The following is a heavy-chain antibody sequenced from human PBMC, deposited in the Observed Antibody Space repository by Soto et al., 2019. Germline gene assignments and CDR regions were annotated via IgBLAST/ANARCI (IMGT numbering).Heavy chain of an antibody. CDR2: ISSSSSTI. Sequence: GGSLRLSCAASGFTFSSYSMNWVRQAPGKGLEWVSYISSSSSTIYYADSVKGRFTISRDNAKNSLYLQMNSLRAEDTAVYYCARASRIKHDAFDIWGQGTMVTVSS. D-gene: IGHD5-18*01. J-gene: IGHJ3*02. V-gene: IGHV3-48*01. CDR1: GFTFSSYS. CDR3: ARASRIKHDAFDI.